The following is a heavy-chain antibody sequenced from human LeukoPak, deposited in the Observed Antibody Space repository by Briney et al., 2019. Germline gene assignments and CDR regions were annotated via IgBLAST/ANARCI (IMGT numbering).Heavy chain of an antibody. CDR2: ISSGSGTI. CDR1: GFTFRNYN. D-gene: IGHD6-6*01. J-gene: IGHJ4*02. Sequence: GGSLRLSCAASGFTFRNYNMNWVRQAPGKGLEWISYISSGSGTIYYADSVKGRFTISRDNAKKSLYLQMNSLRAEDTAVYYCARDLGSSSSEVNYWGQGTLVTVSS. CDR3: ARDLGSSSSEVNY. V-gene: IGHV3-48*01.